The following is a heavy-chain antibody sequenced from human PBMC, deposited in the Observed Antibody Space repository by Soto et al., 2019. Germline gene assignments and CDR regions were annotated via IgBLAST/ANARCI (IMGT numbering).Heavy chain of an antibody. V-gene: IGHV3-23*01. CDR3: AIRITMIVAGDY. D-gene: IGHD3-22*01. CDR2: ISGSGGST. Sequence: GGSLRLSCAASGFTFSSYAMSWVRQAPGKGLEWVSAISGSGGSTYYADSVKGRFTISRDNSKNTLYLKMNSLRAEDTAVYYCAIRITMIVAGDYWGQGTLVTVSS. CDR1: GFTFSSYA. J-gene: IGHJ4*02.